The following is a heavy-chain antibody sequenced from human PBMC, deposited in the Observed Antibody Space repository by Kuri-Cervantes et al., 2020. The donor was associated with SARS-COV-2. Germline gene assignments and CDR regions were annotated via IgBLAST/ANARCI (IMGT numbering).Heavy chain of an antibody. CDR1: GGSVSSYY. D-gene: IGHD3-3*01. CDR3: ARDSHRSGYLYYFDY. CDR2: IYTSGST. Sequence: GSLRLSCTVSGGSVSSYYWSWIRQPAVKGLEWIGRIYTSGSTNYNPSLKSRVTMSVDTSKNQFSLKLSSVTAADTAVYYCARDSHRSGYLYYFDYWGQGTPVTVSS. V-gene: IGHV4-4*07. J-gene: IGHJ4*02.